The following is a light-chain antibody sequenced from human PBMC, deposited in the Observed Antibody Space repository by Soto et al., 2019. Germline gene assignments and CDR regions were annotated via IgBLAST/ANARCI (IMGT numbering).Light chain of an antibody. Sequence: EIVLTQSPGTLSLSPGERVTLSCRASQSVTSRHLAWYQQKPGQAPRLLIFAASGRPPTIPSRFSGSGSVTDFTLTISRLEAEDFAVDFCDQYHTLAFTVGEATRLEIK. V-gene: IGKV3-20*01. CDR1: QSVTSRH. J-gene: IGKJ2*01. CDR3: DQYHTLAFT. CDR2: AAS.